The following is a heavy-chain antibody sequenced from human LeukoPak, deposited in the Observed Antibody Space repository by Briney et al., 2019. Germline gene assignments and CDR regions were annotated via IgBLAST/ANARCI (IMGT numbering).Heavy chain of an antibody. D-gene: IGHD3-3*01. CDR2: TSSSGSTI. V-gene: IGHV3-11*01. Sequence: GGSLRLSCAASGFTFSDYYMSWIRQAPGKGLEWVSYTSSSGSTIYYADSVKGRFTISRDNAKNSLYLQMNSLRAEDTAVYYCAGDNSVFLEWSYYGMDVWGQGTTVTVSS. CDR1: GFTFSDYY. J-gene: IGHJ6*02. CDR3: AGDNSVFLEWSYYGMDV.